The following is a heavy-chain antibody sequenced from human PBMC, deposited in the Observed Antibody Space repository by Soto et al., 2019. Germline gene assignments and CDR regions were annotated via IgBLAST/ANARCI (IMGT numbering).Heavy chain of an antibody. Sequence: PSETLSLTCTVSGGSISSYYWSWIRQPPGKGLEWIGYIYYSGSTNYNASLKSRVTISVDTSKNQFSLKLSSVTAADTAVYYCARSGSSWYNWVDPWGQGTLVTVS. CDR2: IYYSGST. D-gene: IGHD6-13*01. V-gene: IGHV4-59*01. CDR1: GGSISSYY. CDR3: ARSGSSWYNWVDP. J-gene: IGHJ5*02.